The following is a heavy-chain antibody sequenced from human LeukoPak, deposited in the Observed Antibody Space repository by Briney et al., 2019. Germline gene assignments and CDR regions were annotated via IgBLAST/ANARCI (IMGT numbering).Heavy chain of an antibody. CDR1: GYTFTGYY. V-gene: IGHV1-2*02. CDR3: ASGSYARDAFDI. J-gene: IGHJ3*02. CDR2: IYPNSGGT. Sequence: ASVKVSCKASGYTFTGYYMHWVRQAPGQGLEWMGWIYPNSGGTNYAQKFQGRVTMTRDTSISTAYMELSRLRTDDTAVDYCASGSYARDAFDIWGQGTMVTVSS. D-gene: IGHD1-26*01.